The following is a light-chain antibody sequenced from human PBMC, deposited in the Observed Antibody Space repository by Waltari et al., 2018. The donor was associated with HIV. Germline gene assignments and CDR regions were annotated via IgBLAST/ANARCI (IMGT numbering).Light chain of an antibody. V-gene: IGLV1-47*01. J-gene: IGLJ2*01. CDR2: RDN. CDR1: SSNIGDNY. CDR3: ATWDDRLSGVL. Sequence: QSVLAQPPSASGTPGQRVTISCSGSSSNIGDNYVYWYQQIPGTTPKRLTYRDNQGPSGFPDRFSGSKSGTSASLAISVLRSEDEAIYFCATWDDRLSGVLFGGGTKLTVL.